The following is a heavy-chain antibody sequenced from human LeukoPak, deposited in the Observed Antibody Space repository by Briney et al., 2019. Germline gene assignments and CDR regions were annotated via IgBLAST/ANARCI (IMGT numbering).Heavy chain of an antibody. V-gene: IGHV3-23*01. D-gene: IGHD6-13*01. CDR3: AKDGYSSCCYYWFDP. CDR1: GFTFSSYG. CDR2: ISGSGGST. J-gene: IGHJ5*02. Sequence: AGGSLRLSCAASGFTFSSYGMSWVRQAPGKGLEWVTAISGSGGSTYYADSVKGRFTISRDNSKNTLYLQMNSLRAEDTAVYYCAKDGYSSCCYYWFDPWGQGTLVTVSS.